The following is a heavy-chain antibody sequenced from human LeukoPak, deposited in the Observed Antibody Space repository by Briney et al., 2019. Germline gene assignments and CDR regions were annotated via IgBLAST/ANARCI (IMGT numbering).Heavy chain of an antibody. CDR3: AREDPLGDYFDY. V-gene: IGHV3-66*01. Sequence: GGSLRLPCAASGFAVSSNYMSWVRQAPGKGLEWVSVIYSGGSTYYADSVKGRFTISRDNSKNTLYLQMNSLRAEDTAVYYCAREDPLGDYFDYWGQGTLVTVSS. CDR2: IYSGGST. D-gene: IGHD4-17*01. CDR1: GFAVSSNY. J-gene: IGHJ4*02.